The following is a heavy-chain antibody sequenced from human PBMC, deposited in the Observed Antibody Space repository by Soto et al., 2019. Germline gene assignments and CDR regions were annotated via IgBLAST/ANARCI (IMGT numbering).Heavy chain of an antibody. CDR3: AREDRDRETGLVPAAIDGMDV. J-gene: IGHJ6*01. V-gene: IGHV1-69*08. Sequence: QVQLVQSGAEVKKPGSSVKVSCKASGGTFSRYSITWVRQAPGHELEWIGRIIPIYDIASYAQKFQGRVTITADESTSTAYMELSSLSSDDTAVYYCAREDRDRETGLVPAAIDGMDVW. D-gene: IGHD2-2*01. CDR2: IIPIYDIA. CDR1: GGTFSRYS.